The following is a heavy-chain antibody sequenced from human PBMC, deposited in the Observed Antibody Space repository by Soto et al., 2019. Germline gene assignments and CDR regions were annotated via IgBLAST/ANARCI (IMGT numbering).Heavy chain of an antibody. CDR1: GFTFSSYA. Sequence: QVQLVESGGGVVQPGRSLRLSCAASGFTFSSYAMHWVRQAPGKGLEWVAVISYDGSNKYYADSVKGRFTISRDNSKNTLYLQMNSLRAEDTAVYYCARDRQWLVPKYYFDYWGQGTLVTVSS. J-gene: IGHJ4*02. CDR2: ISYDGSNK. D-gene: IGHD6-19*01. CDR3: ARDRQWLVPKYYFDY. V-gene: IGHV3-30-3*01.